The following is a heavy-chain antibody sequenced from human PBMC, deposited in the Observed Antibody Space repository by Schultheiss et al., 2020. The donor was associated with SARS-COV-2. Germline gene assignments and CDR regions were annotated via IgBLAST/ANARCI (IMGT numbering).Heavy chain of an antibody. CDR1: GFTFSDHY. V-gene: IGHV3-72*01. CDR2: TRNKANSYTT. J-gene: IGHJ4*02. D-gene: IGHD3-22*01. CDR3: AREQYCYDSSGYYYVGFDY. Sequence: GGSLRLSCAASGFTFSDHYMDWVRQAPGKGLEWVGRTRNKANSYTTEYAASVKGRFTISRDDSKNSLYLQMNSLKTEDTAVYYCAREQYCYDSSGYYYVGFDYWGQGTLVTVSS.